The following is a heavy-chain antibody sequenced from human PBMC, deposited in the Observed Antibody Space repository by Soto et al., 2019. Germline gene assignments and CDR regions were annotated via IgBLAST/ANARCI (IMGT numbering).Heavy chain of an antibody. V-gene: IGHV4-4*07. J-gene: IGHJ4*02. CDR1: GGSINNYY. D-gene: IGHD6-13*01. CDR3: ARQTTYSSSWYDY. CDR2: IYTSGST. Sequence: SETLSLTCTVSGGSINNYYWTWIRQPAGKGLEWIGRIYTSGSTNYNPSLKSRVTMSVDTSKNQFSLKLRSVTAADTALYYCARQTTYSSSWYDYWGQGTLVTVSS.